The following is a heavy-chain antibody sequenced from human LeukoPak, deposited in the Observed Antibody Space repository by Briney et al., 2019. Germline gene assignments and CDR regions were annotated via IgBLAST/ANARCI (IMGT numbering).Heavy chain of an antibody. Sequence: GGSLRLSCAASGFTFSSYSMNWVRQAPGKGLEWGSYISSSSSTIYYADSVKGRFTISRDNAKNSLYLQMNSLRAEDTAVYYCPRGGGDYWGQGTLVPVPS. CDR2: ISSSSSTI. CDR1: GFTFSSYS. CDR3: PRGGGDY. V-gene: IGHV3-48*04. J-gene: IGHJ4*02. D-gene: IGHD3-16*01.